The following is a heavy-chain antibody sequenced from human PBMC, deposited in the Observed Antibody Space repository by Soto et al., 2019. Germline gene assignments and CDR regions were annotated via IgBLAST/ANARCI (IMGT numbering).Heavy chain of an antibody. Sequence: ASVKVSSKASHDAFTTYTITWVRQAPGQGLEWVGWIGPNSGNTNFAQKFQGRLSLTIDTSTSTAYMELRSLRSDDTAVYYCATDEDNYLDFWGHGTLVTVSS. CDR3: ATDEDNYLDF. CDR1: HDAFTTYT. CDR2: IGPNSGNT. D-gene: IGHD2-15*01. V-gene: IGHV1-18*04. J-gene: IGHJ5*01.